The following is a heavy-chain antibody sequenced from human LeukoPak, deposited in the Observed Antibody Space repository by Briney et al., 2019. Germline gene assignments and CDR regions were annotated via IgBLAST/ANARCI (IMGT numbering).Heavy chain of an antibody. Sequence: GGSLRLSCAASGFTFSSYGVHWVRQAPGKGLEWVAVISYDGDNKLYADSVKGRFTISRDNSKNTVYVQMNSLRAEDTAVYYCARDAINYYDSSGYYPPLDYWGQGTLVTVSS. CDR2: ISYDGDNK. CDR1: GFTFSSYG. D-gene: IGHD3-22*01. V-gene: IGHV3-30*03. J-gene: IGHJ4*02. CDR3: ARDAINYYDSSGYYPPLDY.